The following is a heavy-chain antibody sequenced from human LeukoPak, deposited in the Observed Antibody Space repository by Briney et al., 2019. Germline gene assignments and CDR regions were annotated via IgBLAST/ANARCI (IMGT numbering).Heavy chain of an antibody. CDR2: MKRDGSEV. CDR3: ARYTEYYIDY. D-gene: IGHD2-2*02. CDR1: GFTFSTYW. J-gene: IGHJ4*02. Sequence: GGSLRLSCAASGFTFSTYWMTWVRQAPGKGLEWVANMKRDGSEVYYANSVKGHFTISRDNAKNSLYLQMNSLRAEDTAVYYCARYTEYYIDYWGQGTLVTVSS. V-gene: IGHV3-7*01.